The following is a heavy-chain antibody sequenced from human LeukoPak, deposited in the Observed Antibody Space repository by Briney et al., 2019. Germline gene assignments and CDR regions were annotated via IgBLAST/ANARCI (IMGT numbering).Heavy chain of an antibody. CDR2: IYSNGIT. J-gene: IGHJ2*01. CDR1: GGSILSYN. Sequence: YPSETLSLTCTVSGGSILSYNWNWIRQPPGKGLEWIGYIYSNGITNYSPSLRSRGTISIATSKNQFSLRLRSVTAADTAIYYCARRAYYDSSGYYPTSGYFDLWGRGTLVTVSS. V-gene: IGHV4-4*08. D-gene: IGHD3-22*01. CDR3: ARRAYYDSSGYYPTSGYFDL.